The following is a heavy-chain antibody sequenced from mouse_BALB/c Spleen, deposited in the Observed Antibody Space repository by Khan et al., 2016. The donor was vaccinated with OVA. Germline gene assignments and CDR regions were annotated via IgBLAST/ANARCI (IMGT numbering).Heavy chain of an antibody. CDR1: GYTFTNYV. Sequence: VQLQQSGPELVKPGASVKMSCKASGYTFTNYVMHWVKQKPGQGLEWIGYINPYNDGAKYNEKFKGKATLTSDKSSSTAYMELSSLTSEDSAVFYCARNASSHYYAMDYWGQGTSVTVSS. V-gene: IGHV1S136*01. D-gene: IGHD1-1*01. CDR2: INPYNDGA. CDR3: ARNASSHYYAMDY. J-gene: IGHJ4*01.